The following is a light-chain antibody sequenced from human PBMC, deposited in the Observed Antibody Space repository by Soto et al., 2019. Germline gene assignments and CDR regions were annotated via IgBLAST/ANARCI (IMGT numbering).Light chain of an antibody. CDR3: QQRSNWPPTWT. CDR2: DAS. CDR1: QSVSSY. J-gene: IGKJ1*01. Sequence: EIVLTQSPATLSLCPGERATLSCRASQSVSSYLAWYQQKPGQAPRLLIYDASNRATGIPARFSGSGSGTDFTLNISSLEPDDFAVYYCQQRSNWPPTWTFGQGTKVDI. V-gene: IGKV3-11*01.